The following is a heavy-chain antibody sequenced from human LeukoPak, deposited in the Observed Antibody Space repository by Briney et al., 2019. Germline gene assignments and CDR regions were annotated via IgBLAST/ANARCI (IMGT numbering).Heavy chain of an antibody. CDR1: GVSISSSNSY. D-gene: IGHD5-12*01. V-gene: IGHV4-39*07. Sequence: SETLSLTCTVSGVSISSSNSYWGWIRQPPGKGLEWIGSIYYRGSTYYNPSLKSRVTISVDTSKNQFSLKLSSVTAADTAVYYCAREVVATIFNYYYMDVWGKGTTVTVSS. CDR3: AREVVATIFNYYYMDV. CDR2: IYYRGST. J-gene: IGHJ6*03.